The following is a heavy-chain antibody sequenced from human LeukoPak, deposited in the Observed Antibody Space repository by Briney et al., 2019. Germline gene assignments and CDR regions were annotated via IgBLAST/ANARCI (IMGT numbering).Heavy chain of an antibody. CDR1: GDSVSSNSAA. CDR3: ARSNSNYGSSTFDY. Sequence: SQTLSLTYAISGDSVSSNSAAWNWLRQSPPRGLEWRGRTYYRSKWYNDYAVSVKSRITINPDTSKNQFSLQLNSVTPEDTAVYYCARSNSNYGSSTFDYWGQGTLVTVSS. V-gene: IGHV6-1*01. CDR2: TYYRSKWYN. D-gene: IGHD4-11*01. J-gene: IGHJ4*02.